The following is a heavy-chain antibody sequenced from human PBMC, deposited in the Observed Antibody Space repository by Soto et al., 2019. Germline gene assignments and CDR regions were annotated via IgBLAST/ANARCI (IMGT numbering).Heavy chain of an antibody. CDR3: ASYVSWCYFDY. V-gene: IGHV4-61*08. D-gene: IGHD2-8*01. CDR1: GGSVNSGGFY. CDR2: IYYSGVS. J-gene: IGHJ4*02. Sequence: QVQLQESGPGLMKPSETLSLTCTVSGGSVNSGGFYWSWLRQPPGKGLELIGHIYYSGVSNHDPSLKGRVTLSLYTSNNQFSLKLSSVTAADTAVYYCASYVSWCYFDYWGQGTLVTVSS.